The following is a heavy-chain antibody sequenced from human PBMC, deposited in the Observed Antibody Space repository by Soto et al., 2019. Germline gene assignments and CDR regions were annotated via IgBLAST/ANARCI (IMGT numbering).Heavy chain of an antibody. Sequence: VAVISFDGSNRYYADSVKGRFTISRDNSKNTLNLQMNSLRAEDTALYYCAKDAQDAWVATIRGDAFDMWGRGTMVTVSS. J-gene: IGHJ3*02. V-gene: IGHV3-30*18. D-gene: IGHD5-12*01. CDR2: ISFDGSNR. CDR3: AKDAQDAWVATIRGDAFDM.